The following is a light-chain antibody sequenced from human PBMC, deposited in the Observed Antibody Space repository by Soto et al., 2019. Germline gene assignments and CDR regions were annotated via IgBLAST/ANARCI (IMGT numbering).Light chain of an antibody. V-gene: IGKV3-11*01. CDR2: DAS. CDR1: QSVSSY. Sequence: EIVSTQSPATLSLAPGERATLSCRASQSVSSYLAWYQQKPGQAPRLLIYDASNRATGIPARFSGSGSGTDFTLTISSLEPEDFAAYYCQQRSNWPKTFGPGTKVDIK. CDR3: QQRSNWPKT. J-gene: IGKJ3*01.